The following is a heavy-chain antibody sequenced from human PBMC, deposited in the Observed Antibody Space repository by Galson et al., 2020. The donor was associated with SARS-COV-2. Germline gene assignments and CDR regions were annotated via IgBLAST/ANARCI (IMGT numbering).Heavy chain of an antibody. CDR3: TRSAIDWLLPWYFDY. D-gene: IGHD3-9*01. Sequence: GGSLRLSCTASGFTFGDYAMSWVRQAPGKGLEWVGFIRSKAYGGTTEYAASVKGRFTISRDDSKSIAYLQMNSLKTEDTAVYYCTRSAIDWLLPWYFDYWGQGTLVTVSS. J-gene: IGHJ4*02. CDR2: IRSKAYGGTT. CDR1: GFTFGDYA. V-gene: IGHV3-49*04.